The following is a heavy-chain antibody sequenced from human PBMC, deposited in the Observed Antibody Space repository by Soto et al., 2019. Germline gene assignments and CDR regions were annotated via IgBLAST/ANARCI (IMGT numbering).Heavy chain of an antibody. D-gene: IGHD3-22*01. CDR3: ARDRSQDYDSSGLFDS. V-gene: IGHV4-38-2*02. Sequence: SETLSLTCGVSGYSISSGYSWGWIRQPPGKGLEWIGSMYHSGDTYYNPSPKSRVTISGHTSKNQFSLHLSSVAAADTAVYYCARDRSQDYDSSGLFDSWGQGTLVTVSS. CDR1: GYSISSGYS. CDR2: MYHSGDT. J-gene: IGHJ4*02.